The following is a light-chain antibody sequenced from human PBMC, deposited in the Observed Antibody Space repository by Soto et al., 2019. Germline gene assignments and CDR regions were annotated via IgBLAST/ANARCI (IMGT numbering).Light chain of an antibody. Sequence: QSALTQPASVSGSPGQSITISCTGTSSDVGGYDYVSWYQQHPGKAPKLMIYDVVNRPSGVSNRFSGSKSGNTASLTISGLQAEDEADYYCTSYTSSITDVFGTGTKVTVL. CDR1: SSDVGGYDY. J-gene: IGLJ1*01. V-gene: IGLV2-14*01. CDR3: TSYTSSITDV. CDR2: DVV.